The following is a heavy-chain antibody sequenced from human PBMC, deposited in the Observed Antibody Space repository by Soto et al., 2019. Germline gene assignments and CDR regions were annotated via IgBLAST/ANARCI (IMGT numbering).Heavy chain of an antibody. V-gene: IGHV3-48*03. Sequence: EVQLVESGGGLVQPGGSLRLSCAASGFTFSSYEMNWVRQAPGKGLEWVSYISSSGSSIYYADSVKGRFTISRDNAKNSLYLQMNSLRAEDTDVYYCARTQWLSGFDYWGQGTLVTVSS. CDR1: GFTFSSYE. D-gene: IGHD6-19*01. CDR3: ARTQWLSGFDY. J-gene: IGHJ4*02. CDR2: ISSSGSSI.